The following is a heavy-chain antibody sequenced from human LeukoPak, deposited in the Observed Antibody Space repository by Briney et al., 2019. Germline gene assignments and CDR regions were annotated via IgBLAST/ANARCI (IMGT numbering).Heavy chain of an antibody. Sequence: SVKVSCKASGGTFSSYAISWVRQAPGQGLEWMGRIIPILGIANYARKFQGRVTITADKSTSTAYMELSSLRSEDTAVYYCARGVGIQLWLYNPWGQGTLVTVSS. CDR3: ARGVGIQLWLYNP. J-gene: IGHJ5*02. D-gene: IGHD5-18*01. V-gene: IGHV1-69*04. CDR1: GGTFSSYA. CDR2: IIPILGIA.